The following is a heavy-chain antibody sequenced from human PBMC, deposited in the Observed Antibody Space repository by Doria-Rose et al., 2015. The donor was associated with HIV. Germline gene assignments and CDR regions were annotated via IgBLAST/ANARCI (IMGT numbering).Heavy chain of an antibody. J-gene: IGHJ4*02. CDR1: GVSLSSPGMG. V-gene: IGHV2-26*01. Sequence: QESGHVLVKPVETLTLTCTVSGVSLSSPGMGVSWIRQTPGKALEWLANIYSDDDRSYKSSLKSRLTISRATSKSQVVLTMTDMDPVDTATYYCARIKSSRWYHKYYFDFWGQGTLVIVSA. CDR2: IYSDDDR. D-gene: IGHD6-13*01. CDR3: ARIKSSRWYHKYYFDF.